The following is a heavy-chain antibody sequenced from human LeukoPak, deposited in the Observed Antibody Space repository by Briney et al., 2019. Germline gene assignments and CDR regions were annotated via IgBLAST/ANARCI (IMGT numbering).Heavy chain of an antibody. Sequence: PSETLSLTCTVSGGSISSYYWSWIRKPPGKGLEWIGDIYHSGTTYYNPSLKSRVTISGDGSDNEFSLRLSSVTAADTAVYYCARVAYDSSGSAYYFDNWGQGTLVTVSS. V-gene: IGHV4-59*12. D-gene: IGHD3-22*01. J-gene: IGHJ4*02. CDR2: IYHSGTT. CDR3: ARVAYDSSGSAYYFDN. CDR1: GGSISSYY.